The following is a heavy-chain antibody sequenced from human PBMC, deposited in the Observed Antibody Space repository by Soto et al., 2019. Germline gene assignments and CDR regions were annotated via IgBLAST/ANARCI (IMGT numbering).Heavy chain of an antibody. Sequence: QLQLQESGPGLVKPSETLSLTCTVSGGSISSSSYYWGWIRQPPGKGRGWIGSIYYSGSTYYNPSLKSRVTISVDTSKNQFSLKLSSVTAADTAVYYCARLGSSGYFDYWGQGTLVTVSS. CDR2: IYYSGST. CDR3: ARLGSSGYFDY. D-gene: IGHD3-22*01. CDR1: GGSISSSSYY. V-gene: IGHV4-39*01. J-gene: IGHJ4*02.